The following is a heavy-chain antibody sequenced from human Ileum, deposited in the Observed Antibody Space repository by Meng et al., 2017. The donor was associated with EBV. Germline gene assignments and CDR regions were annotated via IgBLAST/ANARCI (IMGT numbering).Heavy chain of an antibody. J-gene: IGHJ4*02. CDR3: ASSDYYRSDY. CDR1: GGAISRSDW. V-gene: IGHV4-4*02. CDR2: TSHSGST. D-gene: IGHD3-22*01. Sequence: VPLQEADPGMVKPAETLSLVCGVSGGAISRSDWWSWVRQHPGKGLEWIGETSHSGSTNYSPSLKSRVTISLDKSKNQLSLKLNSVTAADTAVYYCASSDYYRSDYWGQGTLVTVSS.